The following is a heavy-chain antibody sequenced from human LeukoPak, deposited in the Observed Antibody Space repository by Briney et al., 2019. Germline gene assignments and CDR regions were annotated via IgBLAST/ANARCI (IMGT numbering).Heavy chain of an antibody. Sequence: ASVKVSCKASVYTFTSYYMHWVRQAPGQGLEWMGIINPSGGSTSYAQKFQGRVTMTRDTSTSTVYMELSSLRSEDTAVYYCARDVENGYSGYDSWGQGTLVTVSS. D-gene: IGHD5-12*01. V-gene: IGHV1-46*03. J-gene: IGHJ4*02. CDR2: INPSGGST. CDR3: ARDVENGYSGYDS. CDR1: VYTFTSYY.